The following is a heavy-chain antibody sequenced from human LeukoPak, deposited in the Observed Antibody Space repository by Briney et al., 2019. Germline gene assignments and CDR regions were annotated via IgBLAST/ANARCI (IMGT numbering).Heavy chain of an antibody. CDR3: ARVRGGCYFDY. V-gene: IGHV3-53*01. CDR2: IYSGGST. Sequence: PGGSLRLSCAASGFTVSTDYMSWVRQAPGKGLEWVSVIYSGGSTYYSDSVKGRFTISRDNSKTTLYLQMNSLRAEDTAVYYCARVRGGCYFDYWGQGTLVTVSS. J-gene: IGHJ4*02. CDR1: GFTVSTDY. D-gene: IGHD2-15*01.